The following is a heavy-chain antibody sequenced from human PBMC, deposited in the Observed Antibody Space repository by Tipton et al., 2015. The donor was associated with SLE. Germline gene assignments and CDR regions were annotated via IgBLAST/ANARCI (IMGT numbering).Heavy chain of an antibody. Sequence: TLSLTCAVYGGSFSGYYWSWIRQPPGKGLEWIGEIYHSGSTNYNPSLKSRVTISVDKSKNQFSLKLSSVTAADTAVYYCARDNFWNRGYYFGGGEDYYYYYMDVWGKGTTVTVSS. CDR2: IYHSGST. D-gene: IGHD3-3*01. CDR1: GGSFSGYY. V-gene: IGHV4-34*01. J-gene: IGHJ6*03. CDR3: ARDNFWNRGYYFGGGEDYYYYYMDV.